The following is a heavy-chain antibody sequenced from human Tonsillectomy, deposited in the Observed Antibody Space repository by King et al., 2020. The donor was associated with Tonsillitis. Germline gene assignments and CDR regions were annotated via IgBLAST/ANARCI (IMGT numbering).Heavy chain of an antibody. V-gene: IGHV3-33*01. D-gene: IGHD6-6*01. Sequence: QVQLVESGGGVVQPGRSLRLSCAASGFTFSSYGMHWVRQAPGKGLEWVAVIWFDGRNKYYADSVKGRFTISRDSSNNTLYLQMSSLRAEDTAVYYCARDHESFGSSIYNWFDPWGQGTLVTVSS. CDR2: IWFDGRNK. J-gene: IGHJ5*02. CDR3: ARDHESFGSSIYNWFDP. CDR1: GFTFSSYG.